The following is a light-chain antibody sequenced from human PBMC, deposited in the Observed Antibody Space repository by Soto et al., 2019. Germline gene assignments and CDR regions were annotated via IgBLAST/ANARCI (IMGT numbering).Light chain of an antibody. V-gene: IGKV1-39*01. CDR3: QQNAITPPWT. CDR1: QSVSRS. CDR2: AAS. J-gene: IGKJ1*01. Sequence: QLTQSPSSLSASVGDRVIISCRASQSVSRSLNWYQQKAGQAPKLLIYAASTLYSGVPSRFSGSGSGTEFTLTISSLQPEDFATYYCQQNAITPPWTFGQGTKVDVK.